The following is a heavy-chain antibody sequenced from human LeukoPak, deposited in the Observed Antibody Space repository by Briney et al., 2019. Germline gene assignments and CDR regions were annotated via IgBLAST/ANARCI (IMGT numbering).Heavy chain of an antibody. V-gene: IGHV1-2*02. D-gene: IGHD6-19*01. J-gene: IGHJ4*02. CDR2: INPNSGGT. CDR1: GHTFSGYY. Sequence: ASVKVSCKASGHTFSGYYIYWVRQAPGQGLEWMGWINPNSGGTNYAQKFQGRVTMTRDTSISTAYMKLSRLRSDDTAVYYCASATGYSSGWYNYWGQGTLVTVSS. CDR3: ASATGYSSGWYNY.